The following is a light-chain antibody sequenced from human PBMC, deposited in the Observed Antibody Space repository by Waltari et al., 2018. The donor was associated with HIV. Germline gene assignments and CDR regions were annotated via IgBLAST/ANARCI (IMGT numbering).Light chain of an antibody. CDR3: QQYMEWPLP. Sequence: EIVMTQSPVTLSVSPGQRATLSCRASQTISGNIAWYQQNPGQAPRLLTFAASTRASGGPARVSGSGFGTEFTLSISDLQSEDFAIYHCQQYMEWPLPCGQGAKVEVK. V-gene: IGKV3-15*01. J-gene: IGKJ1*01. CDR2: AAS. CDR1: QTISGN.